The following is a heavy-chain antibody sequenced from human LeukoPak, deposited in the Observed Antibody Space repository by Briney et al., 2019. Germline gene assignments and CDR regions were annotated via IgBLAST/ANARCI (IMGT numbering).Heavy chain of an antibody. D-gene: IGHD4-23*01. J-gene: IGHJ5*02. CDR1: GGTFSSYA. Sequence: GASVKVSCKASGGTFSSYAISWVRQAPGQWLEWMGGIIPIFGTANYAQKFQGRVTITADESTSTAYMELSSLRSEDTAVYYCARENDYGGPHGWFDPWGQGTLVTVSS. V-gene: IGHV1-69*13. CDR3: ARENDYGGPHGWFDP. CDR2: IIPIFGTA.